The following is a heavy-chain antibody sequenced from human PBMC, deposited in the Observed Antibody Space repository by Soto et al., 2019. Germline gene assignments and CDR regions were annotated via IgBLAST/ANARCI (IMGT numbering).Heavy chain of an antibody. CDR1: GFTFSSYG. D-gene: IGHD6-13*01. Sequence: QVQLVESGGGVVQPGRSLRLSCAASGFTFSSYGMHWVCQAPGKGLEWVAVIWYDGSNKYYADSVKGRFTISRDNSKNTLYLQMNSLRAEDTAVYYCARGRKYSSSLSLPEYFQHWGQGTLVTVSS. CDR3: ARGRKYSSSLSLPEYFQH. CDR2: IWYDGSNK. J-gene: IGHJ1*01. V-gene: IGHV3-33*01.